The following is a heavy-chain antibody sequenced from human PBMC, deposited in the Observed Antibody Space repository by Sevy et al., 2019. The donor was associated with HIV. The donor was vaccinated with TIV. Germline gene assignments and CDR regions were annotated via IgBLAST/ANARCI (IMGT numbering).Heavy chain of an antibody. V-gene: IGHV1-69*13. CDR3: VRSISWYASFDY. Sequence: ASVKVSCKASGRTFNNYAISWVRQAPGQGLEWMGGIIPMLGTAYYVQKFQDRVTITADESTSTAYMELSSLRSEDTAVYYCVRSISWYASFDYWGQGTLVTVSS. CDR2: IIPMLGTA. CDR1: GRTFNNYA. D-gene: IGHD6-13*01. J-gene: IGHJ4*02.